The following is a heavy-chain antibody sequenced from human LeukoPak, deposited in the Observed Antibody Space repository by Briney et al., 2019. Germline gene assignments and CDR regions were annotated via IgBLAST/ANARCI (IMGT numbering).Heavy chain of an antibody. CDR1: GGSISSSNW. V-gene: IGHV4-4*02. CDR2: IYHSGGT. J-gene: IGHJ4*02. CDR3: ARGEYYDILTGYYDLYFDY. Sequence: SETLSLTCAVSGGSISSSNWWSWVRQPPGKGLEWIGEIYHSGGTNYNPSLKSRVTISVDKSKNQFSLKLSSVTAADTAVYYCARGEYYDILTGYYDLYFDYWGQGTLVTVSS. D-gene: IGHD3-9*01.